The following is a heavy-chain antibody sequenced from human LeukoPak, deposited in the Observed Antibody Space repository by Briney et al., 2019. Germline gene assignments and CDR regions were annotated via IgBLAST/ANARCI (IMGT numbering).Heavy chain of an antibody. V-gene: IGHV3-9*01. D-gene: IGHD6-13*01. CDR1: GFTFDDFA. CDR3: AGSTLVAAE. CDR2: ISWNSGSI. J-gene: IGHJ4*02. Sequence: GGSLRLSCAASGFTFDDFAMHWVRQAPGKGLEWVSGISWNSGSIGYVDSVKGRFTISRDNSKNTLYLQMNSLRAEDTAVYYCAGSTLVAAEWGQGTLVTVSS.